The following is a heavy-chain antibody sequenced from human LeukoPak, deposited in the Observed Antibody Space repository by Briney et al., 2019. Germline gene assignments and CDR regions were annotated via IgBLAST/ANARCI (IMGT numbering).Heavy chain of an antibody. CDR2: ISYDGSNK. CDR3: ARDIAVAGYYYYYYGMDV. D-gene: IGHD6-19*01. V-gene: IGHV3-30-3*01. J-gene: IGHJ6*02. Sequence: GGSLRLSCAASGFTFSSYAMHWVRQAPGKGLEGVAVISYDGSNKYYADSVKGRFTISRDNSKNTLYLQMNSLRAEDTAVYYCARDIAVAGYYYYYYGMDVWGQGTTVAVSS. CDR1: GFTFSSYA.